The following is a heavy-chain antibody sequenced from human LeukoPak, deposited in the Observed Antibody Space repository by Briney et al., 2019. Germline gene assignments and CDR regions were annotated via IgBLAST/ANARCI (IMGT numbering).Heavy chain of an antibody. CDR1: GFTVSYYE. V-gene: IGHV3-48*03. CDR2: ISRSGTI. Sequence: GGSLRLSCSVSGFTVSYYEMNWVRQAPGKGPEWVSYISRSGTIYYADSVKGRFTVSRDNAKNSVFLQMNSLRVEDSALYYCARRFDSWGQGTLVTVSS. J-gene: IGHJ4*02. CDR3: ARRFDS.